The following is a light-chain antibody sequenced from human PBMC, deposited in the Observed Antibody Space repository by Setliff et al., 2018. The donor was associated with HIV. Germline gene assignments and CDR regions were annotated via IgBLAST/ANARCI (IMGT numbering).Light chain of an antibody. V-gene: IGLV2-23*02. CDR1: RSDVGTYDL. Sequence: QSALAQPASVSGSPGQSSTISCTGTRSDVGTYDLVSWYRQYPGKAPKPIIYEVDRRPAGASDRLSGSKSGNTASLTISGLRAEDEATYYCCSYTSSTTYVFGTGTKVTVL. J-gene: IGLJ1*01. CDR3: CSYTSSTTYV. CDR2: EVD.